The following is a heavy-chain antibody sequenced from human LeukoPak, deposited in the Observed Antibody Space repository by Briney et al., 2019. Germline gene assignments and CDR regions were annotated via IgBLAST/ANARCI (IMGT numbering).Heavy chain of an antibody. CDR1: GGSFSGYY. Sequence: SETLSLTCAVYGGSFSGYYWGWIRQPPGKGLEWIGSIYYSGSTYYNPSLKSRVTISVDTSKNQFSLRVSSMTAADTAVYFCARNADVTVASVTFDYWGQGTLVTVSS. D-gene: IGHD6-19*01. V-gene: IGHV4-39*01. CDR2: IYYSGST. J-gene: IGHJ4*02. CDR3: ARNADVTVASVTFDY.